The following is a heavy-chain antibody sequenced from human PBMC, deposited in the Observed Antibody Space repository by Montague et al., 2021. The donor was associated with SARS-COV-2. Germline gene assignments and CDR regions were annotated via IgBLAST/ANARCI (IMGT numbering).Heavy chain of an antibody. D-gene: IGHD6-13*01. CDR2: IYYSGTT. CDR1: SGSIISGGYY. CDR3: ARSEFPWYSSNPFDY. V-gene: IGHV4-31*03. J-gene: IGHJ4*02. Sequence: TLSLTCIVSSGSIISGGYYWSWIRQHPGKGLEWIGYIYYSGTTYYNPSLKSRLSISLDTSKNHFSLRLSSVTAADTAVYYCARSEFPWYSSNPFDYWGQGTLVTVSS.